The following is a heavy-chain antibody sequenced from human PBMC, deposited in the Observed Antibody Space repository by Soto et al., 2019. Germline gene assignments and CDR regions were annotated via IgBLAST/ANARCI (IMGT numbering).Heavy chain of an antibody. V-gene: IGHV4-34*01. CDR1: GGSFSGYY. J-gene: IGHJ5*02. Sequence: SETLSLTCAVYGGSFSGYYWSWIRQPPGKGLEWTGEINHSGSTNYNPSLKSRVTISVDTSKNQFSLKLSSVTAADTAVYYCARVLEANNWFDPWGQGTLVTVSS. D-gene: IGHD2-8*01. CDR2: INHSGST. CDR3: ARVLEANNWFDP.